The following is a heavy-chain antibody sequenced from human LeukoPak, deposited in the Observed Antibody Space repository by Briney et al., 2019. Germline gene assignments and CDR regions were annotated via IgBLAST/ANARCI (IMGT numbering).Heavy chain of an antibody. CDR1: GDSVSSNSAA. D-gene: IGHD6-13*01. CDR2: TYYRSKWYN. Sequence: SQTLSLTYAISGDSVSSNSAAWNWIRQSPSRGLEWLGRTYYRSKWYNDYAVSVKSRITINPDTSKNQFSLQLNSVTPEDTAVYYCARDCSEIIAAAGPVEYYYYMDVWGKGTTVTISS. J-gene: IGHJ6*03. CDR3: ARDCSEIIAAAGPVEYYYYMDV. V-gene: IGHV6-1*01.